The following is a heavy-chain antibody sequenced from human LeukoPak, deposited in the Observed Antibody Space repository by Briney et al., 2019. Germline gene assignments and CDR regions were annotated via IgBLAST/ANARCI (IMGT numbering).Heavy chain of an antibody. Sequence: GGSLRPSCAASGFTFSSYAMSWVRQAPGKGLEWVSSISGSNENTYYADSVKDRFTISRDNSKNTLSLQMNSLRAEDTAVYYCAKGRGTTVTSAANYWGQGTLVTVSS. D-gene: IGHD4-17*01. CDR2: ISGSNENT. CDR3: AKGRGTTVTSAANY. J-gene: IGHJ4*02. V-gene: IGHV3-23*01. CDR1: GFTFSSYA.